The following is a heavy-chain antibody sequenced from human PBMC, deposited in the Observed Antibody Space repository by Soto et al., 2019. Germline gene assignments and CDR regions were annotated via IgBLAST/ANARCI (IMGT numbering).Heavy chain of an antibody. CDR2: IYYSGST. CDR1: GGSISSYY. J-gene: IGHJ3*02. D-gene: IGHD3-10*01. Sequence: QVQLQESGPGLVKPSETLSLTCTVSGGSISSYYWSWIRQPPGKGLEWIGYIYYSGSTNYNPSRKSRVPLSVDTSKNQFSLKLSSVTAADTAVYYCARRYGSCFDIWGQGTMVTVSS. V-gene: IGHV4-59*08. CDR3: ARRYGSCFDI.